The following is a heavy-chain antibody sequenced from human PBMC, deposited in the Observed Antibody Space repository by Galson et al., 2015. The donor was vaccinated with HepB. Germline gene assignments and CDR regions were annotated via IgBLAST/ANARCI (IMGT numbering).Heavy chain of an antibody. J-gene: IGHJ3*02. CDR1: GGTFSSYA. V-gene: IGHV1-69*04. CDR2: IIPILGIA. Sequence: SVKVSCKASGGTFSSYAISWVRQAPGQGLEWMGRIIPILGIANYARKFQGRVTITADKSTSTAYMELSSLRSEDTAVYYCARDRHGPMDDAFDIWGQGTMVTVSS. D-gene: IGHD3-10*01. CDR3: ARDRHGPMDDAFDI.